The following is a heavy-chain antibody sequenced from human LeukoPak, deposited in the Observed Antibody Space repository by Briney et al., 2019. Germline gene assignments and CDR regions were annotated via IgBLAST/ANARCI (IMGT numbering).Heavy chain of an antibody. J-gene: IGHJ4*02. CDR1: GFTFSSYS. V-gene: IGHV3-21*01. D-gene: IGHD6-19*01. CDR2: ISGTTTYI. CDR3: ARYGSGWYFDS. Sequence: GGSLRLSCAASGFTFSSYSVNWVRQAPGKGLEWVSYISGTTTYIYYADSVKGRFTISRDNAKNSLYLQMNSLGAEDTAVYFCARYGSGWYFDSWGQGTLVTVSS.